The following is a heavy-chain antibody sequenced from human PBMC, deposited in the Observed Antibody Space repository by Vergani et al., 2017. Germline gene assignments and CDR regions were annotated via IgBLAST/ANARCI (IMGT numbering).Heavy chain of an antibody. D-gene: IGHD2-2*01. CDR3: ARHVLVPAARARGKGAYYFDY. V-gene: IGHV4-39*01. CDR2: IYYSGST. CDR1: GGSISSSSYY. J-gene: IGHJ4*02. Sequence: QLQLQESGPGLVKPSETLSLTCTVSGGSISSSSYYWGWIRQPPGKGLEWIGSIYYSGSTYYNPSPKSRVTISVDTSKNQFSLKRSSVTAAYTAVYYCARHVLVPAARARGKGAYYFDYWGQGTLVTVSS.